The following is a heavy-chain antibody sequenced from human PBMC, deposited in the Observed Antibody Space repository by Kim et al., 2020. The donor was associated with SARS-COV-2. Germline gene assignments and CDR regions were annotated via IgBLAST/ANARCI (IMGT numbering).Heavy chain of an antibody. CDR3: ARCDRPERNSSGFHFDY. CDR1: GGSFSGYY. D-gene: IGHD3-22*01. J-gene: IGHJ4*02. Sequence: SETLSLTCAVYGGSFSGYYWSWIRQPPGKGLEWIGEINHSGSTNYNPSLKSRVTISVDTSKNQFSLKLSSVTAADTAVYYCARCDRPERNSSGFHFDYWGQGTLVTVSS. CDR2: INHSGST. V-gene: IGHV4-34*01.